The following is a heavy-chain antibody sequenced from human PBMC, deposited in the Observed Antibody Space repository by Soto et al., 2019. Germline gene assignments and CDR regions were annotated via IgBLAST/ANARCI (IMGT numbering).Heavy chain of an antibody. CDR1: GGTFSSYT. Sequence: QVQLVQSGAEVKKPGSSVKVSCKASGGTFSSYTISWVRQAPGQGLEWMGRIIPILGIVNYAQKFQGRVTITADKSTSTAYIELSSLRSEDTAVYYCACTNGLCRFDPWGQGTLVTVSS. D-gene: IGHD2-8*01. CDR2: IIPILGIV. V-gene: IGHV1-69*02. CDR3: ACTNGLCRFDP. J-gene: IGHJ5*02.